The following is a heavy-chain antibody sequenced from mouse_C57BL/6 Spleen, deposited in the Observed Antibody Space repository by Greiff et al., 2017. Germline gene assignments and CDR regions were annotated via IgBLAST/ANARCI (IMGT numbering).Heavy chain of an antibody. J-gene: IGHJ4*01. V-gene: IGHV7-1*01. Sequence: EVKLMESGGGLVQSGRSLRLSCATSGFTFSDFYMEWVRQAPGKGLEWIAASRNKANDYTTDYSASVKGRFIVSRDTSQSNLYLQMNALRAEDTAIYYCARALGYYAMDYWGQGTSVTVSS. CDR3: ARALGYYAMDY. CDR2: SRNKANDYTT. D-gene: IGHD4-1*01. CDR1: GFTFSDFY.